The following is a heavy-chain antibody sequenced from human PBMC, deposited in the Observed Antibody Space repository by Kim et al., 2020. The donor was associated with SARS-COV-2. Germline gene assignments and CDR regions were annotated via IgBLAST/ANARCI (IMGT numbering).Heavy chain of an antibody. Sequence: SETLSLTCTVSGGSISSYYWSWIRQPPGKGLEWIGYIYYSGSTNYNPSLKSRVTISVDTSKNQFSLKLSSVTAAVTAVYYCARSLQRYTAIWSGYRRAYYGMDVWGQGTTVTVSS. D-gene: IGHD3-3*01. CDR3: ARSLQRYTAIWSGYRRAYYGMDV. V-gene: IGHV4-59*13. J-gene: IGHJ6*02. CDR1: GGSISSYY. CDR2: IYYSGST.